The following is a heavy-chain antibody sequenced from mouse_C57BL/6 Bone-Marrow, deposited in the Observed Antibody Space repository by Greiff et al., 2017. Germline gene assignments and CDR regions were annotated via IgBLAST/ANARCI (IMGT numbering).Heavy chain of an antibody. CDR2: ISNGGGST. V-gene: IGHV5-12*01. CDR1: GFTFSDYY. CDR3: ARRGMDYGSSYGFAY. Sequence: EVKVVESGGGLVQPGGSLKLSCAASGFTFSDYYMYWVRQTPEKRLEWVAYISNGGGSTYYPDTVKGRFTISRDNAKNTLYLQMSRLKSEDTAMYYCARRGMDYGSSYGFAYWGQGTLVTVSA. D-gene: IGHD1-1*01. J-gene: IGHJ3*01.